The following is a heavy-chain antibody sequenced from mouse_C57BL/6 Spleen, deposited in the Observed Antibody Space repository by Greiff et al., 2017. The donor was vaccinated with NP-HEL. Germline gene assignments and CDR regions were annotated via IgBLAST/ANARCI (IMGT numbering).Heavy chain of an antibody. CDR2: INPSSGYT. V-gene: IGHV1-7*01. J-gene: IGHJ2*01. Sequence: VQLQQSGAELVKPGASVKLSCKASGYTFTSYWMHWVKQRPGQGLEWIGYINPSSGYTKYNQKFKDKATLTADKSYSTAYMQLSSLTYEDSAVYYCARSLGGSFFDYWGQGTTLTVSS. CDR3: ARSLGGSFFDY. D-gene: IGHD4-1*01. CDR1: GYTFTSYW.